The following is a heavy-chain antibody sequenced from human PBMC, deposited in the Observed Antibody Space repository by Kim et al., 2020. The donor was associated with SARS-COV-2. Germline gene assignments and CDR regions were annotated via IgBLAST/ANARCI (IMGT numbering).Heavy chain of an antibody. CDR3: ARVPRLGEFVITTNEYYFDY. CDR1: GGTFSSYA. V-gene: IGHV1-69*13. J-gene: IGHJ4*02. D-gene: IGHD3-16*01. CDR2: IIPIFGTA. Sequence: SVKVSCKASGGTFSSYAISWVRQAPGQGLEWMGGIIPIFGTANYAQKFQGRVTITADESTSTAYMELSSLRSEDTAVYYCARVPRLGEFVITTNEYYFDYWGQGTLVTVSS.